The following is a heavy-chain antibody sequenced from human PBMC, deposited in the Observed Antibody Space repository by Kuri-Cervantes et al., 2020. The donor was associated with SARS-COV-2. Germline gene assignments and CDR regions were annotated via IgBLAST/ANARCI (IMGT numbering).Heavy chain of an antibody. D-gene: IGHD2/OR15-2a*01. CDR3: TTLLLGY. Sequence: GGSLRLSCTASGFTFGDYAMSWVHQAPGKGLEWVGFIRSKAYGGTTEYAASVKGRFTISRDDSKSIAYLQMNSLKTEYTAVYCCTTLLLGYWGQGTLVTVSS. J-gene: IGHJ4*02. CDR1: GFTFGDYA. V-gene: IGHV3-49*04. CDR2: IRSKAYGGTT.